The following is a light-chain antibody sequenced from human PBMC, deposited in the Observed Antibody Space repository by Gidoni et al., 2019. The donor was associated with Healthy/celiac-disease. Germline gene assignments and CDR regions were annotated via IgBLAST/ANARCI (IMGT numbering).Light chain of an antibody. CDR1: SSNIGAGYD. CDR3: QSYDSSLSGSV. Sequence: QSVLTQPPSVSGAPGQRVTISCTGSSSNIGAGYDVHWYQQLPGKAPKLLIICDSNRPSVVPARFSGSTSGTSASLAITGLQAEDEADYYCQSYDSSLSGSVFGGGTKLTVL. V-gene: IGLV1-40*01. CDR2: CDS. J-gene: IGLJ3*02.